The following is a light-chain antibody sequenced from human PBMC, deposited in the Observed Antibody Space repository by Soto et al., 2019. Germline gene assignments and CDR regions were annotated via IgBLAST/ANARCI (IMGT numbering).Light chain of an antibody. CDR3: QQRSSWPLT. CDR2: DAS. Sequence: EIVLTQSPATLSLSPGERATLSCRASQSVGSYLAGYQQKPGQAPRLLIYDASNRATGIPARFSGSGSGTDFILTSSTLDPEDFAVYYCQQRSSWPLTVGGGTKVEIK. V-gene: IGKV3-11*01. J-gene: IGKJ4*01. CDR1: QSVGSY.